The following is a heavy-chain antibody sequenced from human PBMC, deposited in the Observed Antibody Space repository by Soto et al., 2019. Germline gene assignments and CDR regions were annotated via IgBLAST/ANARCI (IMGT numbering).Heavy chain of an antibody. Sequence: SETLSLTCTVSGGSISSYYWSWIRQPPGKGLEWIGYIYYSGSTNYNPSLKSRVTISVDTSKNQFSLKLSSVTAADTAVYYCARQPTYPYYYYMDCWGKGTTVPVAS. CDR2: IYYSGST. CDR3: ARQPTYPYYYYMDC. CDR1: GGSISSYY. J-gene: IGHJ6*03. V-gene: IGHV4-59*08. D-gene: IGHD2-2*01.